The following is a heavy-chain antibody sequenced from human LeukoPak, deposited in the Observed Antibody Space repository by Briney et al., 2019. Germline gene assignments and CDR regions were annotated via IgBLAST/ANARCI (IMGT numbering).Heavy chain of an antibody. V-gene: IGHV3-49*03. J-gene: IGHJ4*02. Sequence: GGSLRLSCTASGFTFGKYSMSWFRQAPGKGLEWVGFIRSKADGGTTEYASYAKGRFTISSDASNSIDYLQMNRLNTEDAAVYYCTRVQDYGDSEAANYFDYWGQGTLVTVSS. CDR2: IRSKADGGTT. CDR3: TRVQDYGDSEAANYFDY. CDR1: GFTFGKYS. D-gene: IGHD4-17*01.